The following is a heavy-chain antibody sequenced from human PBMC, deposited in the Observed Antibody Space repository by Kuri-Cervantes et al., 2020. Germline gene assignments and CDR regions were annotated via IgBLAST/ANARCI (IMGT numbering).Heavy chain of an antibody. Sequence: GESLKISCAASGFTFSSSGMHWVRQAPGKGLEWVAVISYDGSNKYYADSVKGRFTISRDNSKNTLYLQMNSLRDEDTAVYYCARLPYYYYGMDVWGQGTTVTVSS. CDR3: ARLPYYYYGMDV. J-gene: IGHJ6*02. CDR2: ISYDGSNK. V-gene: IGHV3-30*12. CDR1: GFTFSSSG.